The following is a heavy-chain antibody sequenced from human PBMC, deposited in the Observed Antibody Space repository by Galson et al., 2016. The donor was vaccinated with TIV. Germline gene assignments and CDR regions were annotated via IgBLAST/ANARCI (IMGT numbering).Heavy chain of an antibody. J-gene: IGHJ4*02. CDR3: ARGTPGAAGGLGF. Sequence: PALVKPTQTLTVTCTFSGFSLSTSGMSVTWIRQPPGKALEWLARIDWADDTYYSTSLKTSLTISKDTSKNQVVLTMTNMDPVGTATYYCARGTPGAAGGLGFWGQGTLVTVSS. CDR2: IDWADDT. D-gene: IGHD6-13*01. V-gene: IGHV2-70*11. CDR1: GFSLSTSGMS.